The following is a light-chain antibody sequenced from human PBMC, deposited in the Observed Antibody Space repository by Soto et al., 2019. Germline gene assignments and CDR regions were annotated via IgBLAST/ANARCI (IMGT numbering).Light chain of an antibody. J-gene: IGKJ4*01. CDR1: QSVSSN. CDR3: QQYNKWPLS. Sequence: EIVMTQSPATLSVSPGERATLSCRASQSVSSNLAWYQQKPGQAPRLLINVASTRATGIPARFSGSGSGTEFTLTISSLQSEDFAVYYCQQYNKWPLSFGGGTKVEIK. CDR2: VAS. V-gene: IGKV3D-15*01.